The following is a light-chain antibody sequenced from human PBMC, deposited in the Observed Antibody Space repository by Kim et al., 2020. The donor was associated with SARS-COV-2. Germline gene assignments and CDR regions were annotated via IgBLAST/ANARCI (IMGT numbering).Light chain of an antibody. CDR1: QSVSSN. V-gene: IGKV3-15*01. CDR3: QQYNNWPPLT. J-gene: IGKJ4*01. Sequence: EIVMTQSPATPSVSPGERATLSCRASQSVSSNLAWYQQKPGQVPRLLIYDASSRATGIPARFSGSGSGTEFTLTISSLQSEDFAVYYCQQYNNWPPLTVGGGTKVDIK. CDR2: DAS.